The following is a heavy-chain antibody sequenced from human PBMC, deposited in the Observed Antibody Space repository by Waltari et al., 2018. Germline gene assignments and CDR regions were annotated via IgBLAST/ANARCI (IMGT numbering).Heavy chain of an antibody. CDR2: ISGDSSTI. J-gene: IGHJ5*02. V-gene: IGHV3-43*02. Sequence: EVQLVESGGGVVQPGGSLRLSCVASGFTFDDFAMHWVRQAPGKGLEWLTYISGDSSTIHYADSVKGRFTISRDNSKNSLYLQMNSLRAEDTAFYYCAKDLYNSGWNWFDPWGQGTLVIVSS. CDR1: GFTFDDFA. CDR3: AKDLYNSGWNWFDP. D-gene: IGHD6-19*01.